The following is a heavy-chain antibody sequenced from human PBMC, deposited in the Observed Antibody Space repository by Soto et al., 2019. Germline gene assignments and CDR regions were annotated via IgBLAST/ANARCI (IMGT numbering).Heavy chain of an antibody. J-gene: IGHJ4*02. V-gene: IGHV1-18*04. D-gene: IGHD3-22*01. CDR3: ARVDYYDSSGYYGY. CDR2: ISGYNGNT. CDR1: GYTFTIYG. Sequence: QVQLVQSGAEVKKPGASVKVSCKASGYTFTIYGISWVRQAPGQGLEGMGWISGYNGNTDYAQNLQDRVTLTTDASTSSVYMELRSLRSDATAVYYCARVDYYDSSGYYGYWGQGTLITVSS.